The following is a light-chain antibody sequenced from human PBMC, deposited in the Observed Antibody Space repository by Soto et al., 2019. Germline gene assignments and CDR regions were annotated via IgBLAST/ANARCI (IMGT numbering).Light chain of an antibody. Sequence: DIQMTQSPSSLSASVGDRVTITCRASQSISNFLNWYQQAPGKAPKLLIYAASSLESGVPSRFSGSGSGTEFTLTISSLQPDDFATYYCQQYNSYSPWTFGQGTKVDIK. V-gene: IGKV1-5*01. CDR3: QQYNSYSPWT. CDR2: AAS. J-gene: IGKJ1*01. CDR1: QSISNF.